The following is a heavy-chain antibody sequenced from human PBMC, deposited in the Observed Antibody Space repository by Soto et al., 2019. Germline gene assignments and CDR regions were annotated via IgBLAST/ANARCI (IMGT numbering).Heavy chain of an antibody. CDR3: ARDWRPTVTTWWFDP. CDR1: GGSISSGNW. V-gene: IGHV4-4*02. D-gene: IGHD4-4*01. CDR2: IYHSGST. Sequence: KASETLSLTCAVSGGSISSGNWCRWRRQPAGKGLECIGEIYHSGSTNYNPSPKSRVTISVDKSKNQFSLKLSSVTAADTAVYYCARDWRPTVTTWWFDPWGQGTLVTVSS. J-gene: IGHJ5*02.